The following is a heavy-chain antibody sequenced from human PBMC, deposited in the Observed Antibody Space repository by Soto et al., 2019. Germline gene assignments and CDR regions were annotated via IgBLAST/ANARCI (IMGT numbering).Heavy chain of an antibody. CDR2: INHSGST. CDR1: GGSFSGYY. CDR3: ARGGDLRSGGSRYSGAVDY. J-gene: IGHJ4*02. Sequence: QVQLQQWGAGLLKPSETLSLTCAVYGGSFSGYYWSWIRQPPGTGLEWIGEINHSGSTNSTPSLKSRVTISVDTSKNQFSRKLSSVTAADTAVYYCARGGDLRSGGSRYSGAVDYWGQGTLVTVSS. D-gene: IGHD2-15*01. V-gene: IGHV4-34*01.